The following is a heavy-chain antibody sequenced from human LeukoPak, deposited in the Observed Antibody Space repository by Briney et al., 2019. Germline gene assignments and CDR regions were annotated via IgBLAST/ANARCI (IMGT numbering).Heavy chain of an antibody. CDR2: ISYDGSNK. D-gene: IGHD2-21*01. J-gene: IGHJ6*02. CDR3: ANQARAVHISGLGMDV. V-gene: IGHV3-30*18. CDR1: GFTFSSYG. Sequence: GGSLRLSCAASGFTFSSYGMHWVRQAPGKGLEWVAVISYDGSNKYYADSVKGRFTISRDNSKNTLYLQMNSLRAEDTAVYYCANQARAVHISGLGMDVWGQGTTVTVSS.